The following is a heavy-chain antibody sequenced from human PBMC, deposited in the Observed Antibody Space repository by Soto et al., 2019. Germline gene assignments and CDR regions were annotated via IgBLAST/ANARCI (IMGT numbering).Heavy chain of an antibody. CDR2: INQDGNED. CDR3: ARTGDGHHDFLDY. J-gene: IGHJ4*02. D-gene: IGHD1-1*01. V-gene: IGHV3-7*01. CDR1: GFTFSSYW. Sequence: XGSLRLSCSASGFTFSSYWMNWVRQAPGKGLEWVANINQDGNEDNLLDSVKGRFTISRDNAKNSLFLQMNSLRVDDTAVYYCARTGDGHHDFLDYWGQGALVTVSS.